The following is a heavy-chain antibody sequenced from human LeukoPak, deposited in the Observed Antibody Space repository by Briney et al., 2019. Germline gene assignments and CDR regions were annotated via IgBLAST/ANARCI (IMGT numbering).Heavy chain of an antibody. Sequence: SQTLSLTCAISGDSVSSNNAAWVWIRQSPSRGLTWLGRTYYRSKWYHDYAVSVKSRISFNPDTSKNQFFLQLNSVTLEDTAVYYCARDVNGAFTRSWFDPWGQGTRVTVS. J-gene: IGHJ5*02. CDR1: GDSVSSNNAA. CDR2: TYYRSKWYH. D-gene: IGHD4-17*01. V-gene: IGHV6-1*01. CDR3: ARDVNGAFTRSWFDP.